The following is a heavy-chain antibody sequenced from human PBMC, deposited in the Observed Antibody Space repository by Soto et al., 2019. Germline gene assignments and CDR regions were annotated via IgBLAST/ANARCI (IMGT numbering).Heavy chain of an antibody. J-gene: IGHJ4*02. D-gene: IGHD4-4*01. CDR1: GYTFTGYY. Sequence: SVKVSCEASGYTFTGYYMHWVRQAPGQGLEWMGWINPNSGGTNYAQKFQGRVTMTRDTSISTAYMELSRLRSDDTAVYYCARDGSNYEPTDYWGQGTLVTVSS. V-gene: IGHV1-2*02. CDR3: ARDGSNYEPTDY. CDR2: INPNSGGT.